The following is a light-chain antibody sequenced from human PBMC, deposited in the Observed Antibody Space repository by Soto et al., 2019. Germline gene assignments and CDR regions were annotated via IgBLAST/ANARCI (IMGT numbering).Light chain of an antibody. CDR2: GNS. V-gene: IGLV1-40*01. CDR1: SANIRAGYD. CDR3: QSYDSSLSGSEV. J-gene: IGLJ1*01. Sequence: QAVLTRRPSVSGAPGRRVTISFTGSSANIRAGYDVHWYQQLPGTAPKLLIYGNSNRPSGVPDRFSGSKSGTSASLAITGLQAEDEADYYCQSYDSSLSGSEVFGTGTKVTVL.